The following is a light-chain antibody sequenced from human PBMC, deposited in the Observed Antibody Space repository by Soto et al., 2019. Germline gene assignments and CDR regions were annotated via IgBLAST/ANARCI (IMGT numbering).Light chain of an antibody. J-gene: IGKJ2*01. CDR1: QSIRTW. CDR3: QQYKTYST. Sequence: DIQMTQSPSSLSASVGDRVTLTCRASQSIRTWLAWYQQKPGTAPKLLIYDASSLESGVPSRFSGTGSGTEFTLTISSLHPDDSATYYCQQYKTYSTFGQGTKVDIK. V-gene: IGKV1-5*01. CDR2: DAS.